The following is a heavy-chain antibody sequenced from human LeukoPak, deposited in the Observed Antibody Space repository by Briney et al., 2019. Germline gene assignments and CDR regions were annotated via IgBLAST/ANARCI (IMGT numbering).Heavy chain of an antibody. V-gene: IGHV3-30*18. CDR3: AKDHAEALNYFDY. CDR1: GFTFSSYG. J-gene: IGHJ4*02. CDR2: ISYDGSNK. Sequence: GGSLTLSCAASGFTFSSYGMHWVRQAPGKGLEWVAVISYDGSNKYYADSVKGRFTISRDNSKNTLYLQMNSLRAEDTAVYYCAKDHAEALNYFDYWGQGTLVTVSS.